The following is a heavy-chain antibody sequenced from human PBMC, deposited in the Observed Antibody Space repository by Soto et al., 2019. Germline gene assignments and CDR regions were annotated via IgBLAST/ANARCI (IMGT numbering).Heavy chain of an antibody. Sequence: SETMSLTCTVSGGSISSSSYSWGWIRQPPGKGLEWIGSIYYSGSAYYNPSLKSRVTISVDTSKNQFSLKLSSVTAADTAVYYCARHAFYGSGSSSVDYWGQGTLVTVSS. D-gene: IGHD3-10*01. V-gene: IGHV4-39*01. CDR3: ARHAFYGSGSSSVDY. CDR1: GGSISSSSYS. CDR2: IYYSGSA. J-gene: IGHJ4*02.